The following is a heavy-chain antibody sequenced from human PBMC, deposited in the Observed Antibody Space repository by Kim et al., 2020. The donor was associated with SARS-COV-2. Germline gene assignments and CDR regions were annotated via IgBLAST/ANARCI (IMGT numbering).Heavy chain of an antibody. D-gene: IGHD4-17*01. CDR1: GFTFSSYD. CDR3: ARDATVVTQDWYFDL. J-gene: IGHJ2*01. Sequence: GGSLRLSCAASGFTFSSYDMHWVRQATGKGLEWVSAIGTAGDTYYPGSVKGRFTISRENAKNSLYLQMNSLRAGDTAVYYCARDATVVTQDWYFDLWGRGTPVTVSS. CDR2: IGTAGDT. V-gene: IGHV3-13*01.